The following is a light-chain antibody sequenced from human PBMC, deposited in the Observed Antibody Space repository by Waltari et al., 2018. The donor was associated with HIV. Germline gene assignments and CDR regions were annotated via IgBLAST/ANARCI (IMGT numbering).Light chain of an antibody. Sequence: QSALTQPASVSGSPGQSITISCTGTNNDVGTSNYVSWYQQHPGKAPKLMIYDVTDRPSGVSDRFSGSKSGNTASLTISGLQAEDEADYYCSSYTSSISLVFGGGTKVTVL. CDR3: SSYTSSISLV. CDR2: DVT. J-gene: IGLJ3*02. CDR1: NNDVGTSNY. V-gene: IGLV2-14*03.